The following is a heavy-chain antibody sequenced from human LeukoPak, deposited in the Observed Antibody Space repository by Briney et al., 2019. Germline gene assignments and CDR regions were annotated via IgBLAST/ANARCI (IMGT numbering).Heavy chain of an antibody. CDR3: ARASGSSAVPFDY. CDR2: IDPSSGTT. J-gene: IGHJ4*02. Sequence: ASVTVSCKASVYTFTSNYMHWVRPAPGQGLEWMGVIDPSSGTTSYAQKFQGKVTMTRDTSTSTLDMELSSLTSEDTAVYYCARASGSSAVPFDYWGQGTLVTVSS. V-gene: IGHV1-46*01. CDR1: VYTFTSNY. D-gene: IGHD3-10*01.